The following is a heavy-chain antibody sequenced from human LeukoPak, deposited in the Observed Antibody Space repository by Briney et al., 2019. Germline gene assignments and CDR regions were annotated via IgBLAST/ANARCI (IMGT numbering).Heavy chain of an antibody. V-gene: IGHV3-7*01. CDR2: IKQDGSEK. CDR1: GFTFSGYW. Sequence: GGSLRLSCAASGFTFSGYWMSWVRQAPGKGLEWVANIKQDGSEKYYVDSVKGRFTISRDNAKNSLYLQMNSLRAEDTAVYYCARVGIAVAGTDYWGQGTLVTVSS. CDR3: ARVGIAVAGTDY. D-gene: IGHD6-19*01. J-gene: IGHJ4*02.